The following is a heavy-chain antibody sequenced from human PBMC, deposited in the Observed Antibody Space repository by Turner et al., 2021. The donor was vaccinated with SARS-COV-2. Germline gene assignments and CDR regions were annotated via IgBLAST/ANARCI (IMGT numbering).Heavy chain of an antibody. CDR3: ARGAHGDYEDAFDI. V-gene: IGHV3-33*01. Sequence: QVQLVESGGGVVQPGRSLRLSCAASGFTFRCYGMHWVRQAPGKGLEWVAVIWYDGSNKFYADSVKGRFTISRDNSKNTLYLQMNSLRAEDTAVYYCARGAHGDYEDAFDIWGQGTLVTISS. CDR1: GFTFRCYG. J-gene: IGHJ3*02. CDR2: IWYDGSNK. D-gene: IGHD4-17*01.